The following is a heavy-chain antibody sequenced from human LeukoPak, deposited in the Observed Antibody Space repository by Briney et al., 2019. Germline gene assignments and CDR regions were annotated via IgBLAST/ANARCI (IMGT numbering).Heavy chain of an antibody. CDR1: WFTFSNYW. J-gene: IGHJ5*02. Sequence: GALRLSCVASWFTFSNYWMHWVRPPPGKGLVLVSRIYVDGRTTNYADSVKGRFTISSDNAKNTVYLEMNSLSVEDTATYYCIRDFRSADLWGQGTLVTVTS. V-gene: IGHV3-74*01. CDR2: IYVDGRTT. CDR3: IRDFRSADL.